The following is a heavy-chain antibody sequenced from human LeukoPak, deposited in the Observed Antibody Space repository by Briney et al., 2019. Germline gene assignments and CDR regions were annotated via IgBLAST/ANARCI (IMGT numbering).Heavy chain of an antibody. CDR3: ARHESIVVVVAARGFDS. V-gene: IGHV4-39*01. CDR2: IYYTGST. D-gene: IGHD2-15*01. Sequence: PSETLSLTGTVSGGSISSSSHYWGWIRQPPGKGLELIGSIYYTGSTSYNPSLKSRVTISVDTSKKQFSLKLSSVTAADTAVYYCARHESIVVVVAARGFDSWGQGTLVTVSS. J-gene: IGHJ4*02. CDR1: GGSISSSSHY.